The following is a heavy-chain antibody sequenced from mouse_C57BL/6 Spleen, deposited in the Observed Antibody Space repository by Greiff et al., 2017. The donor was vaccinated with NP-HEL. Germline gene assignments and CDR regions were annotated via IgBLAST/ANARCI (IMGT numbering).Heavy chain of an antibody. D-gene: IGHD2-4*01. Sequence: EVKLQESGPGLVKPSQSLSLTCSVTGYSITSGYYWNWIRQFPGNKLEWMGYISYDGSNNYNPSLKNRISITRDTSKNQFFLKLNSVTTEDTATYYCATYYDYDTPFAYWGQGTLVTVSA. J-gene: IGHJ3*01. V-gene: IGHV3-6*01. CDR2: ISYDGSN. CDR3: ATYYDYDTPFAY. CDR1: GYSITSGYY.